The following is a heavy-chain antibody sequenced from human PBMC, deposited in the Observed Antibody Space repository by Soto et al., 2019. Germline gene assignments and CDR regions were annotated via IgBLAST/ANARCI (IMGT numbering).Heavy chain of an antibody. V-gene: IGHV3-30*19. J-gene: IGHJ4*02. D-gene: IGHD2-2*01. CDR1: GFTFSSYG. CDR3: ARDLMEVDLGYCSSTSCYAFDY. CDR2: ISYDGSNK. Sequence: GGSLRLSCAASGFTFSSYGMHWVRQAPGKGLEWVAVISYDGSNKYYADSVKGRFTISRDNSKNTLYLQMNSLRAEDTAVYYCARDLMEVDLGYCSSTSCYAFDYWGQGTLVTVSS.